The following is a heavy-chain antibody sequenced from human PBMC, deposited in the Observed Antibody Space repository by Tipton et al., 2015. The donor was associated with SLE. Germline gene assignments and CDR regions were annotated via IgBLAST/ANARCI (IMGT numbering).Heavy chain of an antibody. CDR3: AREYYDFWSAPAFDI. D-gene: IGHD3-3*01. J-gene: IGHJ3*02. CDR2: IYTSGST. V-gene: IGHV4-4*07. Sequence: TLSLTCTVSGGSISSYYWSWIRQPAGKGLEWIGRIYTSGSTNYNPSLKSRVTISVDTSKNQFSLKLSSVTAADTAVYYCAREYYDFWSAPAFDIWGQGTMVTVSS. CDR1: GGSISSYY.